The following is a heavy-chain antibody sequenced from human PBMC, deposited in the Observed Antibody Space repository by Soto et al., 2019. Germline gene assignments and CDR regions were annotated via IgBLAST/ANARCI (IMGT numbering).Heavy chain of an antibody. V-gene: IGHV2-5*02. CDR1: GFSLNTRGVG. D-gene: IGHD3-16*02. J-gene: IGHJ6*02. CDR3: APWLGEISGYSYDMGV. CDR2: IYWDDDK. Sequence: QITLKESGPTLVKPTQTLTLTCTFSGFSLNTRGVGVGWIRQSPGKALEWLALIYWDDDKRYRPSMKNRLNIIKDTSKSQVVLTMTNMESVDTATYYCAPWLGEISGYSYDMGVWGPGTTVTVSS.